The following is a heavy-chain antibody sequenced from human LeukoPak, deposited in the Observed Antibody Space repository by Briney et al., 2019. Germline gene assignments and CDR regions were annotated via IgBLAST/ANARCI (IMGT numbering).Heavy chain of an antibody. J-gene: IGHJ4*02. D-gene: IGHD6-13*01. CDR3: ARETGSSWVDY. V-gene: IGHV4-59*01. Sequence: SETLSLTCTVSGGSISSYYWSWIRQPPGKGLEWIGYIYFSGSTNYNPSLKSRVTISVDTSKNRFSLKLSSVTAADTAVYYCARETGSSWVDYWGQGTLVTVSS. CDR2: IYFSGST. CDR1: GGSISSYY.